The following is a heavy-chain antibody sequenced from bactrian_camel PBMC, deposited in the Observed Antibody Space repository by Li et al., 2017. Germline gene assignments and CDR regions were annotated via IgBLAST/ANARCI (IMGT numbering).Heavy chain of an antibody. CDR2: IDSLGNT. V-gene: IGHV3S55*01. Sequence: HVQLVESGGGSVQAGGSLRLSCAVSGATYGTYQRPCMGWFRHAPGKEREGIAQIDSLGNTHYADSVKGRFTISKDNAENTLYLQMSSLKPEDAATYYCAAASNAWDSCTLGALSALEYGGQGTQVTVS. CDR3: AAASNAWDSCTLGALSALEY. J-gene: IGHJ4*01. D-gene: IGHD8*01. CDR1: GATYGTYQRP.